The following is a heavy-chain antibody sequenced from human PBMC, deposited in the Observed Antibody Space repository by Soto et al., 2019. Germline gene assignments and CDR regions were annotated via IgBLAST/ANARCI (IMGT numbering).Heavy chain of an antibody. CDR3: AKDRGTGDYGVNAVDI. Sequence: EVQLLESGGGLVQPGGSLRLSCAASGFTFSVFAMSWVRQAPGKGLELVSTISGRGENTYYADSVKGRFTISRDNSKNTRNLQMNSLRGEDTDVYYCAKDRGTGDYGVNAVDIWGQGTMGSVAS. D-gene: IGHD7-27*01. CDR2: ISGRGENT. J-gene: IGHJ3*02. V-gene: IGHV3-23*01. CDR1: GFTFSVFA.